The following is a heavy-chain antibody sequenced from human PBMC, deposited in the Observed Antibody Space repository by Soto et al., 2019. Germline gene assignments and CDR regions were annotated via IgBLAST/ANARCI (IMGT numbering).Heavy chain of an antibody. V-gene: IGHV3-48*02. CDR3: SQDYRATYGMDV. D-gene: IGHD1-26*01. CDR1: GFTFSSYS. CDR2: ISSSSSTI. J-gene: IGHJ6*02. Sequence: EVQLVESGGGLVQPGGSLRLSCAASGFTFSSYSMNWVRQAPGKGLEWVSYISSSSSTIYYADSVKGRFTISRDNAKNSLYLQMNSPRDEDTAVYYCSQDYRATYGMDVWGQGTTVTVSS.